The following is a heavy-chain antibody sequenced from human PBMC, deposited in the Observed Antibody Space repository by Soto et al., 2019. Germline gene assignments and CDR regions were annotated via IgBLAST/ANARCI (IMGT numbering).Heavy chain of an antibody. CDR1: GITYTNYA. D-gene: IGHD1-26*01. J-gene: IGHJ4*02. CDR3: AKDHSGGYLLEIGY. Sequence: GYLILACAASGITYTNYAMSWVRRATGKGLGWVSGISGSGGRTDYADSAKGRFTISRDNSKNTLYLQMNSLRAEDTAVYYCAKDHSGGYLLEIGYWGQGNLVTGSA. V-gene: IGHV3-23*01. CDR2: ISGSGGRT.